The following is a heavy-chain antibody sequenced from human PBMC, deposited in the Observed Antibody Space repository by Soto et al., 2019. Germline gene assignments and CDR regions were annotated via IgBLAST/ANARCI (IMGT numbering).Heavy chain of an antibody. CDR3: ARGRSLFRAGDTSVNFFDF. CDR2: INGGNGDT. D-gene: IGHD1-26*01. J-gene: IGHJ4*02. V-gene: IGHV1-3*01. CDR1: GYTLRSYG. Sequence: ASVKVSCQASGYTLRSYGIHCVRQAPVQRLAWMGWINGGNGDTMYAQKFQDRVTMTRGTSANAAYMEVSSLASKDTAVYYCARGRSLFRAGDTSVNFFDFWGQGTLVTVSS.